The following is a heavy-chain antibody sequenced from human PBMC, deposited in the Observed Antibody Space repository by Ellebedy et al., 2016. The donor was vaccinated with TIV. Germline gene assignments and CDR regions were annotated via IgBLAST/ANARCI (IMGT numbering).Heavy chain of an antibody. CDR3: ARRRAAADRNPIYYYYGMDV. D-gene: IGHD6-13*01. J-gene: IGHJ6*02. CDR2: IYSGGST. Sequence: GGSLRLXCAASGFTVSSNYMSWVRQAPGKGLEWVSVIYSGGSTYYADSVKGRFTISRDNSKNSLYLQMNSLRAEDTAVYYCARRRAAADRNPIYYYYGMDVWGQGTTVTVSS. CDR1: GFTVSSNY. V-gene: IGHV3-53*05.